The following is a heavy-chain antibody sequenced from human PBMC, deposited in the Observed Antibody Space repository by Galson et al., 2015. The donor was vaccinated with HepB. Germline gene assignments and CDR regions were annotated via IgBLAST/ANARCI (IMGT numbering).Heavy chain of an antibody. CDR3: ASMLRDTIFGVVTHDY. CDR2: IYYSGST. J-gene: IGHJ4*02. Sequence: LSLTCTVSGGSISSGDYYWSWIRQPPGKGLEWIGYIYYSGSTYYNPSLKSRVTISVDTSKNQFSLKLSSVTAADTAVYYCASMLRDTIFGVVTHDYWGQGTLVTVSS. V-gene: IGHV4-30-4*01. D-gene: IGHD3-3*01. CDR1: GGSISSGDYY.